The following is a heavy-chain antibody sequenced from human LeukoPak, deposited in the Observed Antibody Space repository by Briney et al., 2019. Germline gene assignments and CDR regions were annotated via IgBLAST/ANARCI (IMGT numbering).Heavy chain of an antibody. D-gene: IGHD3-10*02. V-gene: IGHV4-4*09. J-gene: IGHJ3*02. CDR1: GGSISSYY. Sequence: SETLSLTCTVCGGSISSYYWRWVRQPPGKGLEGSGFIYTSGSINYNPSLKSRVSLSVDTSKKEVSLKLSSVTAADTAVYFCAKHRTMLGAFDIWGQGTLVTVSS. CDR2: IYTSGSI. CDR3: AKHRTMLGAFDI.